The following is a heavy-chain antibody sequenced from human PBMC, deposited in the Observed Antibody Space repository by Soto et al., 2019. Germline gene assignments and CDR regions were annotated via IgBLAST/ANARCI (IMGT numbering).Heavy chain of an antibody. D-gene: IGHD2-15*01. CDR1: GFTFSTYD. V-gene: IGHV3-48*02. Sequence: GGSLRLSCAASGFTFSTYDMNWVRQAPGKGLEWISFISGTGPTTSYADSVRGRFTISRDDARNSLYLQMNSLRDDDTAVYYCARDRDGDEDFDSWGQGTLVTVSS. CDR3: ARDRDGDEDFDS. CDR2: ISGTGPTT. J-gene: IGHJ4*02.